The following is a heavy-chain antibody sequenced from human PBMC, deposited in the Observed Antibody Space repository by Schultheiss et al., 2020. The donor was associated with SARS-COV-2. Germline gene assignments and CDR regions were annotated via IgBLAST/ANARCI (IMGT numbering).Heavy chain of an antibody. CDR2: ISTSSRYI. D-gene: IGHD2-2*01. Sequence: GGSLRLSCAASGFTFSSYEMNWVRQAPGKGLEWVSSISTSSRYIYYADSVKGRFTISRDNAKNSLYLQMNSLRAEDTAVYYCAKAVVPAGSYYYYYYMDVWGKGTTVTVSS. V-gene: IGHV3-21*01. J-gene: IGHJ6*03. CDR1: GFTFSSYE. CDR3: AKAVVPAGSYYYYYYMDV.